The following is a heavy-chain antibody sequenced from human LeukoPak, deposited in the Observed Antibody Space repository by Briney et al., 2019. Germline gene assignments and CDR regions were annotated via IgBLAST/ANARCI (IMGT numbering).Heavy chain of an antibody. D-gene: IGHD2-2*01. CDR1: GYTFTGYY. J-gene: IGHJ4*02. CDR3: ARIHCSSTSCYYFDY. CDR2: VNPDRGGT. V-gene: IGHV1-2*02. Sequence: GASVKVSCKASGYTFTGYYMHWVRQAPGQGLEWVGWVNPDRGGTNYAQKFQGRVTMTRDTSINTAYMDLSRLTSDDTAVYYCARIHCSSTSCYYFDYWGQGTLVTVSS.